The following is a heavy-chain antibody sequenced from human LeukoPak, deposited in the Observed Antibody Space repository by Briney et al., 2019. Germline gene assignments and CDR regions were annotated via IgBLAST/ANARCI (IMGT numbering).Heavy chain of an antibody. CDR3: ARDRLNRAYCGNDCYSAAFDY. CDR2: ISRDGKKQ. V-gene: IGHV3-30*03. D-gene: IGHD2-21*02. CDR1: GFTFTSYG. Sequence: GGSLRLSCAASGFTFTSYGMHWVRQAPGKGLEWLATISRDGKKQFYTDSVKGRFTISRDDSRNTLYLQMNSLRPEDTAVYYCARDRLNRAYCGNDCYSAAFDYWGQGTLVTVSS. J-gene: IGHJ4*02.